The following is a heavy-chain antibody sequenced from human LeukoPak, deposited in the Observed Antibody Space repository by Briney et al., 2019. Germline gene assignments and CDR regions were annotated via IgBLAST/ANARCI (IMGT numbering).Heavy chain of an antibody. CDR1: GGSISSYY. J-gene: IGHJ3*02. D-gene: IGHD2-8*01. V-gene: IGHV4-59*08. CDR3: ACLSSNGRRAFDI. Sequence: SETLSLTCTVSGGSISSYYWTWLRQPPGKGLEWVGYISYSGNTNHNPSLKSRVTMSVDTSKSQFSLKQSSVTAADTAVYYCACLSSNGRRAFDIWGQGTMVTVSP. CDR2: ISYSGNT.